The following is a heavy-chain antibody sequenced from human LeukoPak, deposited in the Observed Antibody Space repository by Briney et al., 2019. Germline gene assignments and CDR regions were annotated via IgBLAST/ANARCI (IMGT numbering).Heavy chain of an antibody. J-gene: IGHJ4*02. CDR2: IYYSGST. V-gene: IGHV4-31*03. Sequence: SQTLSLTCTVSGGSISSGGYYWSWIRQHPGKGLEWIGYIYYSGSTYYNPSLKSRVTISVDTSKNQFSLKLSSVTAADTAVYYCARTSLGITIFGVVTSDYFDYWGQGTLVTVSS. CDR3: ARTSLGITIFGVVTSDYFDY. D-gene: IGHD3-3*01. CDR1: GGSISSGGYY.